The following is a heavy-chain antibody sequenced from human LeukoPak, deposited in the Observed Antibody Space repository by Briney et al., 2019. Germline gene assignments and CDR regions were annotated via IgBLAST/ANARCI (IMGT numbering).Heavy chain of an antibody. CDR2: IKQDGSEK. Sequence: GGSLRLSCAASGFTFSIYWMSWVRQAPGKGLEWVANIKQDGSEKYYVDSVKGRFTISRDNAKNSLYLQMNSLRAEDTAVYYCARECSGGSCYVDYWGQGTLVTVSS. J-gene: IGHJ4*02. D-gene: IGHD2-15*01. CDR1: GFTFSIYW. V-gene: IGHV3-7*01. CDR3: ARECSGGSCYVDY.